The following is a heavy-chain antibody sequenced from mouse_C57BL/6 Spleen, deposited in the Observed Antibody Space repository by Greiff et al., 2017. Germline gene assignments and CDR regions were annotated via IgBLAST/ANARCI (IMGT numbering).Heavy chain of an antibody. Sequence: EVKLVESGGGLVQPGGSLSLSCAASGFTFTDYYMSWVRQPPGKALEWLGFIRNKANGYTTEYSASVKGRFTISRDNSQSILYLQMNALRAEDSATYYCARYGRGDYDDFDYWGQGTTLTVSS. CDR3: ARYGRGDYDDFDY. CDR2: IRNKANGYTT. CDR1: GFTFTDYY. D-gene: IGHD2-3*01. V-gene: IGHV7-3*01. J-gene: IGHJ2*01.